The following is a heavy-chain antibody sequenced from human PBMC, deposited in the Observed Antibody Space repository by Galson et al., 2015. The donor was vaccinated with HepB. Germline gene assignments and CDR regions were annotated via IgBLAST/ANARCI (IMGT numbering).Heavy chain of an antibody. J-gene: IGHJ5*02. CDR2: MNPKSGNT. V-gene: IGHV1-8*01. CDR1: GYNFYTYD. Sequence: SVKVSCKASGYNFYTYDINWVRQAAGQGLEWMGWMNPKSGNTVYAQKFQGRVSMTRTTSISTAYMELTGLTSEDTAVYYCTRGTRQLVSIDPWGQGTLVTVSS. D-gene: IGHD6-13*01. CDR3: TRGTRQLVSIDP.